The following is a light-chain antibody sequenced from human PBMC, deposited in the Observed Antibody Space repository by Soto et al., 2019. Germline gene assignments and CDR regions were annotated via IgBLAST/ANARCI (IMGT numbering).Light chain of an antibody. CDR2: GPS. J-gene: IGKJ4*01. CDR1: QSVSSAY. CDR3: QQYGGSLT. Sequence: EIVLTQPTGTRSLSPGERATLSCRASQSVSSAYLAWYQQKPGQAPRLLIYGPSNRATGIPDRFSGSGSGTDFTLTISRLEPEDFAVYYCQQYGGSLTFGGGIKVDIK. V-gene: IGKV3-20*01.